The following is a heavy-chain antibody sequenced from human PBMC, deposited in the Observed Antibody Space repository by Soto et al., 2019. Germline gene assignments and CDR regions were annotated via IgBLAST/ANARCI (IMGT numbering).Heavy chain of an antibody. CDR1: GGSISSYY. CDR2: IYYSGST. D-gene: IGHD3-16*01. CDR3: ARGGSGLKWYYYMDV. J-gene: IGHJ6*03. Sequence: PSETLSLTCTVSGGSISSYYWSWIRQPPGKGLEWIGYIYYSGSTNYNPSLKSRVTISVDTSKNQFSLKLSSVTAADTAVYYCARGGSGLKWYYYMDVWGKGTTVTVSS. V-gene: IGHV4-59*01.